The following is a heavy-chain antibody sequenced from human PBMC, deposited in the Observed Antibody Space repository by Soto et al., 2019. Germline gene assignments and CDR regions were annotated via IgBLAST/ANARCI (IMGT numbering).Heavy chain of an antibody. V-gene: IGHV4-59*01. D-gene: IGHD3-3*01. Sequence: QVQLQESGPGLVKPSETLSLTCTVSGDSFSAYYWSWIRQPPGKGLEWIGYIYHSGTTTYNPSLESRVTMSIDTSKNQFSLKLTSVTAADTAVYYCARENTKWFDPWGKGTLVTVSP. J-gene: IGHJ5*02. CDR1: GDSFSAYY. CDR3: ARENTKWFDP. CDR2: IYHSGTT.